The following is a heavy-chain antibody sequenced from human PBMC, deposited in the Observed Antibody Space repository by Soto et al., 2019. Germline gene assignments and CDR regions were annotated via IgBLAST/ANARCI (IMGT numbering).Heavy chain of an antibody. D-gene: IGHD4-17*01. Sequence: EVQLVESGGGLVQPGRSLRLSCAASGFTFDDYVMHWVRQAPGKGLEWVSGISWNSGSIGYADSVKGRFTISRDNAKNSLYLQMNSLRAEDTALYYCAKAAHWGYGDYYAEYFQHWGQGTLVTVSS. CDR1: GFTFDDYV. V-gene: IGHV3-9*01. J-gene: IGHJ1*01. CDR3: AKAAHWGYGDYYAEYFQH. CDR2: ISWNSGSI.